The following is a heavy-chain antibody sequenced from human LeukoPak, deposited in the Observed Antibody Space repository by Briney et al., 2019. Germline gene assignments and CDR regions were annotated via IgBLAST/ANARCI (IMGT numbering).Heavy chain of an antibody. J-gene: IGHJ4*02. V-gene: IGHV1-8*01. Sequence: ASVKVSCKASGYTFTSYDINWVRQATGQGLEWMGWMNPNSGNTGHAQKFQGRVTMTRNTSISAAYMELSSLRSDDTAVYYCAREKVDYNYYYFDYWGQGTLVTVSS. CDR3: AREKVDYNYYYFDY. D-gene: IGHD5-24*01. CDR1: GYTFTSYD. CDR2: MNPNSGNT.